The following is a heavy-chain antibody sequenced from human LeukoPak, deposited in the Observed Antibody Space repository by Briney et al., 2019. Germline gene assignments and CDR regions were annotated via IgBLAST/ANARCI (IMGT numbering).Heavy chain of an antibody. J-gene: IGHJ4*02. CDR2: IYENGGTT. Sequence: GSLRLSCAASGFTFISYAMSWVRQAPEKGLEFVSGIYENGGTTYYADSVKGRFSISRDNSKNTLYLQMDSLRVEDTAVYYCGGYSSLDHWGQGTLVTVSS. CDR3: GGYSSLDH. CDR1: GFTFISYA. V-gene: IGHV3-23*01. D-gene: IGHD3-22*01.